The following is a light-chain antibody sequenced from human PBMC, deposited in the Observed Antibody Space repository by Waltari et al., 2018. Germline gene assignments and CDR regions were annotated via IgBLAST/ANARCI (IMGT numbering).Light chain of an antibody. CDR2: GAS. V-gene: IGKV1-33*01. CDR3: QQYDNLPVT. J-gene: IGKJ1*01. CDR1: QDISKY. Sequence: DIQMTQSPSPLSASVRDRVPITCRASQDISKYLSWYQQKPGKAPKLLIYGASNLETGVPSRFSGSGSGTDFTFTISSLQPEDIATYYCQQYDNLPVTFGQGTRVDIK.